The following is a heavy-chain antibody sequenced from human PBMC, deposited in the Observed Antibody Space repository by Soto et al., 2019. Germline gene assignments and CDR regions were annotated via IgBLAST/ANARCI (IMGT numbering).Heavy chain of an antibody. V-gene: IGHV4-4*02. CDR3: ASVSEFGYSSSLVRPQVSYYFDY. CDR1: GGSISSSNW. CDR2: IYHSGST. J-gene: IGHJ4*02. D-gene: IGHD6-13*01. Sequence: SETLSLTCAVSGGSISSSNWWSWVRQPPGKGLEWIGEIYHSGSTNYNPSLKSRVTISVDKSKNHFSLKLSSVTAADTAVYYCASVSEFGYSSSLVRPQVSYYFDYWGQGTLVTVSS.